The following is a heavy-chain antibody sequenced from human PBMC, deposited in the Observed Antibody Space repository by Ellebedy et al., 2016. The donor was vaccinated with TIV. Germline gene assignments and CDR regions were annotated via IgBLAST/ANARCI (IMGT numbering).Heavy chain of an antibody. CDR3: VRGPGRGYSFEE. V-gene: IGHV4-59*01. CDR2: IKYNRDI. J-gene: IGHJ1*01. D-gene: IGHD2-21*01. Sequence: SETLSLTCSVSGASISTVYWSWIRQTPGKGLEWIGYIKYNRDINYNSSLKSRVTISVDTSNSQLSLKLSSVTAADTAMYYCVRGPGRGYSFEEWGQGTLVTVSS. CDR1: GASISTVY.